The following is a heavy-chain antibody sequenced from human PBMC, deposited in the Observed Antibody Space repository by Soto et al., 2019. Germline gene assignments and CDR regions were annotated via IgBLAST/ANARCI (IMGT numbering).Heavy chain of an antibody. V-gene: IGHV3-30*18. J-gene: IGHJ4*02. Sequence: LRLSCAASGFTFSNYGMHWVRQAPGKGLEWVAVISYDGSNKYYADSVKGRFSISRDNSKNTLYLQMNSLRAEDTAVYYCAKALDSSAYYFPLDYWGQGTLVTVSS. D-gene: IGHD3-22*01. CDR2: ISYDGSNK. CDR1: GFTFSNYG. CDR3: AKALDSSAYYFPLDY.